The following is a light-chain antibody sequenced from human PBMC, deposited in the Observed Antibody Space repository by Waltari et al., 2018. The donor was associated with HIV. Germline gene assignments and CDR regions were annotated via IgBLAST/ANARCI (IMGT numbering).Light chain of an antibody. J-gene: IGLJ3*02. CDR1: SSDVGGYHY. Sequence: QSALTPPPSASGSPGQSVTISCSGTSSDVGGYHYVSWYQRHPGKAPKLLIYEVIKRPSGVPDRFFGSKSGNTASLTVSGLQAEDEADYFCSSYAGDYNLVFGGGTKLTVL. CDR3: SSYAGDYNLV. CDR2: EVI. V-gene: IGLV2-8*01.